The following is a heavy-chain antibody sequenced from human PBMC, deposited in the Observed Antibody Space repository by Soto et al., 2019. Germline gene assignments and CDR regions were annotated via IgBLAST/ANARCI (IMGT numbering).Heavy chain of an antibody. D-gene: IGHD2-21*02. CDR1: GYTFTSYA. CDR3: ARSIVVVTALHY. Sequence: ASVKVSCKASGYTFTSYAMHWVRQAPGQRLEWMGLINAGNGNTKYSQKFQGRVTITRDTSASTAYMELSSLRSEDTAVYYCARSIVVVTALHYWGQATLVTVST. CDR2: INAGNGNT. V-gene: IGHV1-3*01. J-gene: IGHJ4*02.